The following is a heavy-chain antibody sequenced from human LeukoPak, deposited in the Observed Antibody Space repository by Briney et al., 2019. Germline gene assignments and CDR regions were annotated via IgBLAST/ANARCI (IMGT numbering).Heavy chain of an antibody. V-gene: IGHV3-20*04. J-gene: IGHJ4*02. D-gene: IGHD4-11*01. CDR1: GFTFDDYG. CDR3: ARAPDYSNYVFDY. CDR2: INWNGGSA. Sequence: PGGSLRLSCAASGFTFDDYGMSWVRQAPGKGLEWVSGINWNGGSAGYADSVKGRFTISRDNAKNSLYLQMNSLRAEDTALHYCARAPDYSNYVFDYWGQGTLVTVSS.